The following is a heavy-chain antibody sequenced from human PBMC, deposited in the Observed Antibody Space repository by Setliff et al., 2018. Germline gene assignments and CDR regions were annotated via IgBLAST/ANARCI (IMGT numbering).Heavy chain of an antibody. CDR1: GYIFNDFY. V-gene: IGHV1-2*02. Sequence: ASVKVSCKASGYIFNDFYIHWVRQAPGQGLEWMGWISPKSGGTNYGQKFQGRVTMTRDTSINTVYMELSSLRVEDTAVYFCARDPRDGSSSPMADNWGQGTLVTVSS. CDR2: ISPKSGGT. D-gene: IGHD3-10*01. J-gene: IGHJ4*02. CDR3: ARDPRDGSSSPMADN.